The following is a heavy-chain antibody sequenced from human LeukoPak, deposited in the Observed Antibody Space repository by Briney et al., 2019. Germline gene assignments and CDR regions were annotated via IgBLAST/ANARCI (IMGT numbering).Heavy chain of an antibody. CDR3: ARLYSSSWYGDY. Sequence: GGSLRLSCAASGFTVSSNYMSWVRQAPGKGLEWVSVIYSGGSTYADSVKGRFTISRDNSKNTLYLQMNSLRAADTAVYYCARLYSSSWYGDYWGQGTLVTVSS. CDR1: GFTVSSNY. D-gene: IGHD6-13*01. CDR2: IYSGGST. V-gene: IGHV3-53*01. J-gene: IGHJ4*02.